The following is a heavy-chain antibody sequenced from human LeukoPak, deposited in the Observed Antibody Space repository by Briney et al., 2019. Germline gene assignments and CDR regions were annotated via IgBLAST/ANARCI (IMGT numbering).Heavy chain of an antibody. CDR1: GGSFSGYY. CDR2: IYYSGST. V-gene: IGHV4-59*01. J-gene: IGHJ4*02. Sequence: SETLSLTCAVYGGSFSGYYWSWIRQPPGKGLEWIGYIYYSGSTAYNPSLKSRVTTSVDTSKNQFSLKLSSVTAADTAVYYCARAHQLPAFDYWGQGTLVTVSS. D-gene: IGHD2-2*01. CDR3: ARAHQLPAFDY.